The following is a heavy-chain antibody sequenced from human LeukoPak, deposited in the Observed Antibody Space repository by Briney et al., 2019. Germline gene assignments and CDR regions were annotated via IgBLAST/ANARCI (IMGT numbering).Heavy chain of an antibody. CDR2: ISSSSSYI. Sequence: GGSLRLSCAASGFTFSSYSMNWVRQAPGKGLEWVSSISSSSSYIYYADSVKGRFTVSRDSSRNTLYLQMNSLRAEDTAVYYCAKNQDGYYYYGMDVWGQGTTVTVSS. J-gene: IGHJ6*02. V-gene: IGHV3-21*04. CDR1: GFTFSSYS. CDR3: AKNQDGYYYYGMDV. D-gene: IGHD1-14*01.